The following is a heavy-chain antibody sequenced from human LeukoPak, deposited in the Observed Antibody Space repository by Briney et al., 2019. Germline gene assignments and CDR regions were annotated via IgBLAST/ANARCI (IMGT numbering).Heavy chain of an antibody. V-gene: IGHV4-39*01. CDR1: GGSISSSSYY. CDR3: ASRRAMVREADFDY. D-gene: IGHD3-10*01. CDR2: IYYSGST. Sequence: KPSETLSLTCTVSGGSISSSSYYWGWIRQPPGKGLEWIGSIYYSGSTYYNPSLKSRVTISVDTSKNQFSLKLSSVTATDTAVYYCASRRAMVREADFDYWGQGTLVTVSS. J-gene: IGHJ4*02.